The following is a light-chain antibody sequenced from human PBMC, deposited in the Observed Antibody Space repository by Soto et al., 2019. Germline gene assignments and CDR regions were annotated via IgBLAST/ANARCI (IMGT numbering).Light chain of an antibody. CDR3: QQYNSSPWT. V-gene: IGKV3-20*01. CDR2: GAS. Sequence: EIVLTQSPGTLSLSPGERATLSCRASQSVSSSYLAWYQQKPGQAPRLLIYGASSRATGIPDRFSGSGSGTDFTLTISRLEPDDSASYHCQQYNSSPWTFGQGTKVEIK. J-gene: IGKJ1*01. CDR1: QSVSSSY.